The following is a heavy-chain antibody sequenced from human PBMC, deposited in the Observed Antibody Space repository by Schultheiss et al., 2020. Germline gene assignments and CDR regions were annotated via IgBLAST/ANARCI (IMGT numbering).Heavy chain of an antibody. CDR3: ARGGSTNYYYYGMDV. V-gene: IGHV5-51*01. Sequence: GESLKISCKGSGYSFTSYWIGWVRQMPGKGLEWMGIIYPGDSDTRYSPSFQGQVTISADKSISTAYLQWSSLKASDTAMYYCARGGSTNYYYYGMDVWGQGTTVTGSS. D-gene: IGHD5-12*01. CDR1: GYSFTSYW. CDR2: IYPGDSDT. J-gene: IGHJ6*02.